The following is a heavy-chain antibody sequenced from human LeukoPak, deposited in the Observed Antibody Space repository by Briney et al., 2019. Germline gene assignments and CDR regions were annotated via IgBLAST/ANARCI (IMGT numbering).Heavy chain of an antibody. CDR3: ARELRDGYNTDFFDY. V-gene: IGHV4-61*02. J-gene: IGHJ4*02. D-gene: IGHD5-24*01. CDR2: IYTSGST. Sequence: SETLSLTCTVSGGSISSGSYYWSWIRQPAGKGLEWIGRIYTSGSTNYNPSLKSRVTISVDTSKNQFSLKLSSVTATDTAVYYCARELRDGYNTDFFDYWGQGTLVTVSS. CDR1: GGSISSGSYY.